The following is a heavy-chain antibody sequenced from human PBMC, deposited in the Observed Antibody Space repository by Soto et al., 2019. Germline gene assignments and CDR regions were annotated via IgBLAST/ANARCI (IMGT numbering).Heavy chain of an antibody. CDR1: GDSITSSYW. V-gene: IGHV4-4*02. J-gene: IGHJ4*02. Sequence: PSETLSLTCAVSGDSITSSYWWSWVRQTPARGLEWIGEIYHSGATFFSPYVESRATISIDTSKNQFSLRLTSVTAADTGFYYCARGSGAAYGDHFDVWGQGTQVT. D-gene: IGHD3-10*01. CDR3: ARGSGAAYGDHFDV. CDR2: IYHSGAT.